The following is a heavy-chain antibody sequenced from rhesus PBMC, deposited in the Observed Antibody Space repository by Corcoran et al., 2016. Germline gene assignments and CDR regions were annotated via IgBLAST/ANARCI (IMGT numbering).Heavy chain of an antibody. CDR2: IYGSGGSN. CDR3: ASVVLQFVDWLLDPYNPFDY. J-gene: IGHJ4*01. V-gene: IGHV4S14*01. Sequence: QVQLQESGPGLVKPSETLSLTCAVSGGSISGYYYWSWIRQPPGKGLEWIGSIYGSGGSNYLNPSPKSRFTRSVDTSKNQFSLKLSSVTAADTAVYYCASVVLQFVDWLLDPYNPFDYWGQGVLVTVSS. CDR1: GGSISGYYY. D-gene: IGHD3-3*01.